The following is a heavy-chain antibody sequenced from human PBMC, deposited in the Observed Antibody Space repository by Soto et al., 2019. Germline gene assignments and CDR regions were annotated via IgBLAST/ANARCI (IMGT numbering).Heavy chain of an antibody. CDR3: ARRGLRRQPLLYWFDP. CDR1: GGSISSSSYY. V-gene: IGHV4-39*01. CDR2: IYYSGST. D-gene: IGHD2-21*02. Sequence: QLQLQESGPGLVKPSETLSLTCTVSGGSISSSSYYWGWIRQPPGKGLEWIGSIYYSGSTYYNPSHKSRVAISSDTSMKPFSQRLRSVTAAATAVYYCARRGLRRQPLLYWFDPWGQGTLVTVSS. J-gene: IGHJ5*02.